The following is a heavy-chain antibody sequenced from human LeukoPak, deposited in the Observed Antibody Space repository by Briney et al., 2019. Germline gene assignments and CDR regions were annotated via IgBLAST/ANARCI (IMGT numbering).Heavy chain of an antibody. D-gene: IGHD2-15*01. CDR3: ARVPHDIVVVVAATPDY. J-gene: IGHJ4*02. Sequence: GGSLRLSCAASGLTFSSYSMNWARQAPGKGLEWVSSITSRSTYIYYADSVKGRFTISRDNAKNSLYLQMNSLRAEDTAMYYCARVPHDIVVVVAATPDYWGQGTRVTVSS. V-gene: IGHV3-21*03. CDR2: ITSRSTYI. CDR1: GLTFSSYS.